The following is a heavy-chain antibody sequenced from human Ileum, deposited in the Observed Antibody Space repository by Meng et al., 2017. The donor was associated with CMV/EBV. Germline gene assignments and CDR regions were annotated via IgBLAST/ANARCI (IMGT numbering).Heavy chain of an antibody. CDR1: GFTVSSNY. CDR3: ARSRDGYNIDY. Sequence: HLGACGGGLVQPGGSLRLSAAASGFTVSSNYMSWVRQAPGKGLEWVSVIYSGGSTYYADSVKGRFTISRDNSKNTLYLQMNSLRAEDTAVYYCARSRDGYNIDYWGQGTLVTVSS. V-gene: IGHV3-66*01. J-gene: IGHJ4*02. CDR2: IYSGGST. D-gene: IGHD5-24*01.